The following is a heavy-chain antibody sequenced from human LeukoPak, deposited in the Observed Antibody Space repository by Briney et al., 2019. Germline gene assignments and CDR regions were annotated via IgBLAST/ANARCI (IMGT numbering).Heavy chain of an antibody. CDR2: IYHSGST. J-gene: IGHJ4*02. Sequence: SETLSLTCTVSGGSISSGGYYWSWIRQPPGKGLEWIGYIYHSGSTYYNPSLKSRVTISVDRSKNQFSLKLSSVTAADTAVYYCARDPWSSSWHTGYEDYWGQGTLVTVSS. D-gene: IGHD6-13*01. CDR3: ARDPWSSSWHTGYEDY. CDR1: GGSISSGGYY. V-gene: IGHV4-30-2*01.